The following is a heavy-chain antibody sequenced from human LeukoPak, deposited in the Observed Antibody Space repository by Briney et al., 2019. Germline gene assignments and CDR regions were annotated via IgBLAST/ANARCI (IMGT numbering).Heavy chain of an antibody. D-gene: IGHD5-24*01. CDR1: GGSVRNYY. Sequence: PSETLSLTCTVSGGSVRNYYWNWIRLPPGRGLEWIGYIRFSGSTECNPSLKSRVTMSLDTSKNQVSVRLSAVTAADTAVYYCASPDPGDAGVPIYWGQGTLVTVSS. V-gene: IGHV4-59*08. CDR3: ASPDPGDAGVPIY. J-gene: IGHJ4*02. CDR2: IRFSGST.